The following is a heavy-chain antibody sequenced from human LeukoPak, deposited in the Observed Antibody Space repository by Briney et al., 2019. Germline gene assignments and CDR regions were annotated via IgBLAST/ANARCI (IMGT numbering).Heavy chain of an antibody. V-gene: IGHV3-21*01. CDR2: ISSSSSYI. CDR3: ARNLGWELQWSGRNWFDP. D-gene: IGHD1-26*01. J-gene: IGHJ5*02. Sequence: GGSLRLSCAASGFTFSSYNMNWVRQAPGKGLEWVSSISSSSSYIYYADSVKGRFTISRDNAKNSLYLQMNSLRADDTAVYYCARNLGWELQWSGRNWFDPWGQGTLVTVSS. CDR1: GFTFSSYN.